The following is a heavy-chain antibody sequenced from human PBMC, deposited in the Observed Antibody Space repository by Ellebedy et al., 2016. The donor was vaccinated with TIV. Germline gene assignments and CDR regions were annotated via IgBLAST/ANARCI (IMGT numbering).Heavy chain of an antibody. V-gene: IGHV3-72*01. CDR3: ARGRADY. Sequence: GESLKISXAASGFTFSDHYMDWVRQAPGKGLEWVGRIRNKANSYTTEYAASVKGRFTISRDDSKNSLYLQMNSLKTEDTAVYYCARGRADYWGQGTLVTVSS. CDR2: IRNKANSYTT. J-gene: IGHJ4*02. CDR1: GFTFSDHY.